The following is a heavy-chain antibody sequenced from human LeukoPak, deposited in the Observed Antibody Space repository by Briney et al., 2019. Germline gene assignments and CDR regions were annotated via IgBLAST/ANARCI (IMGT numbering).Heavy chain of an antibody. D-gene: IGHD5-24*01. CDR2: INHSGST. CDR3: ASGGPLGPEMATISPFDY. J-gene: IGHJ4*02. V-gene: IGHV4-39*07. Sequence: TSETLSLTCTVSGGSISSSSYYWSWIRQPPGKGLEWIGEINHSGSTNYNPSLKSRVTISVDTSKNQFSLKLSSVTAADTAVYYCASGGPLGPEMATISPFDYWGQGTLVTVSS. CDR1: GGSISSSSYY.